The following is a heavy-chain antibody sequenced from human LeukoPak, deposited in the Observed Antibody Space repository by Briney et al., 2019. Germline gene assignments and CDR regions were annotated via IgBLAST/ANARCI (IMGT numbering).Heavy chain of an antibody. J-gene: IGHJ4*02. V-gene: IGHV3-15*01. CDR1: GFSFSPAW. CDR2: SKSKGAGGSI. CDR3: SWIGAAPDTMNV. D-gene: IGHD3-3*01. Sequence: PGGSLGLSCAASGFSFSPAWMNWVRQAPGKGLEWVGRSKSKGAGGSIDYAAAVKGRFIISRDDSKNTLYLQMTSLKIEDTALYYCSWIGAAPDTMNVWGQGTLVTVSS.